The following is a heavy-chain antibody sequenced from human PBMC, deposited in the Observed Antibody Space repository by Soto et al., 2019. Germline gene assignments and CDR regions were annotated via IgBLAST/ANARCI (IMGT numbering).Heavy chain of an antibody. D-gene: IGHD3-10*01. J-gene: IGHJ4*02. CDR3: FTIELELPTAY. Sequence: EVQLVESGGGLVKPGGSLRLSCAASGFTFSNAWMNWVRQAPGKGLEWVGRIKSKTDGGTTDYAAPVKGRFTISRDDSKNTLYLQMNSLKTEDAAVYYCFTIELELPTAYWGQGTLVTVSS. CDR2: IKSKTDGGTT. V-gene: IGHV3-15*07. CDR1: GFTFSNAW.